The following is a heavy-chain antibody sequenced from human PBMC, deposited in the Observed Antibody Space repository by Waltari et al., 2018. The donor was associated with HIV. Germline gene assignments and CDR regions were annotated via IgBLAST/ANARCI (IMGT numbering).Heavy chain of an antibody. CDR3: ARDSSGYYYVGYGMDV. D-gene: IGHD3-22*01. Sequence: QVQLVESGGGVVQPGRSLGLSCAASGFTFNTFALYWVRQAPGKGLECVAVISYDGSNKYYADSVKGRFTISRDNYKNTLYLQMNSLRAEDTAVYYCARDSSGYYYVGYGMDVWGQGTTVTVSS. V-gene: IGHV3-30*01. J-gene: IGHJ6*02. CDR1: GFTFNTFA. CDR2: ISYDGSNK.